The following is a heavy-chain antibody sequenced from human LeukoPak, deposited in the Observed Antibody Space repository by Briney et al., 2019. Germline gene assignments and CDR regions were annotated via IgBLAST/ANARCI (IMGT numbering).Heavy chain of an antibody. D-gene: IGHD2-21*02. CDR2: INHSGIT. V-gene: IGHV4-34*01. J-gene: IGHJ4*02. CDR3: ARDDGRGVVTPY. CDR1: GGSFSGYY. Sequence: SETLSLTCAVYGGSFSGYYWSWIRQPPGEGLDWIGEINHSGITNYNPSLKSRVTISVDTSKNQFSLNLSFVTAADTAVYYCARDDGRGVVTPYWGQGTLVTVSS.